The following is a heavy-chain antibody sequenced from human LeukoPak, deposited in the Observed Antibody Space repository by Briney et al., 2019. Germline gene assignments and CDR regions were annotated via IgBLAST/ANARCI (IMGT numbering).Heavy chain of an antibody. J-gene: IGHJ6*02. CDR2: ISSGGSST. V-gene: IGHV3-74*01. D-gene: IGHD2-2*01. CDR3: ASIVPGN. Sequence: GGSLRLSCAASAFTFSSYWMHWVRQAPGKGLVWVSRISSGGSSTSYADSVKGRFTISRDNAKNTLYLQMNSLRADDTAVYYCASIVPGNWGQGTTVTVSS. CDR1: AFTFSSYW.